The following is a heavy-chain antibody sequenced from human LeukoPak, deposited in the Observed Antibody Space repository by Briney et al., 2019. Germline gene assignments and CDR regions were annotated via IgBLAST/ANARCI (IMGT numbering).Heavy chain of an antibody. V-gene: IGHV3-21*01. CDR3: ARGTEPGIAVAGTAYDY. Sequence: GGSLRLSCAAPGFTFSSYSMNWVRQAPGKGLEWVSSISSSSSYIYYADSVKGRFTISRDNAKNSLYLQMNSLRAEDTAVYYCARGTEPGIAVAGTAYDYWGQGTLVTVSS. CDR2: ISSSSSYI. J-gene: IGHJ4*02. D-gene: IGHD6-19*01. CDR1: GFTFSSYS.